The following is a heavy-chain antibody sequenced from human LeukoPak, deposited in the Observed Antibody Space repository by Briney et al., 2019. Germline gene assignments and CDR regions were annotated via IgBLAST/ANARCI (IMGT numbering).Heavy chain of an antibody. D-gene: IGHD4-17*01. CDR2: ISSSGSDT. CDR3: ATAPTEDGVGRSPGY. CDR1: RFTFRNHF. Sequence: PGGSLRLSCAASRFTFRNHFISWIRQPPGKGLEYVSYISSSGSDTYYSYSVKGRFTVSRDNAKNSLFLPMNSLRAEDTAVYYCATAPTEDGVGRSPGYWGQGNLVTVSS. V-gene: IGHV3-11*04. J-gene: IGHJ4*02.